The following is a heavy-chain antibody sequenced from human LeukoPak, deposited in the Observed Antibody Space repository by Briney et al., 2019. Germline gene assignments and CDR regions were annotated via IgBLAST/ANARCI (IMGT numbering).Heavy chain of an antibody. CDR2: ISAYNGNT. CDR3: ARYDILTGPFDY. CDR1: GYTFTSYG. J-gene: IGHJ4*02. D-gene: IGHD3-9*01. Sequence: ASVKVSCKASGYTFTSYGISWVRQAPGQGLEWMGWISAYNGNTNYAQKLQGRVTMTRDTSTSTVYMELSSLRSEDTAVYYCARYDILTGPFDYWGQGTLVTVSS. V-gene: IGHV1-18*01.